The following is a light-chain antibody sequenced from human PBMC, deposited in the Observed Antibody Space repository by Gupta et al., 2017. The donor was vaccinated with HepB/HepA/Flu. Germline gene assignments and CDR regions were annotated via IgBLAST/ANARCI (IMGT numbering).Light chain of an antibody. CDR3: AAWDDSLSGL. J-gene: IGLJ2*01. CDR2: KNN. CDR1: SSNIGSNY. V-gene: IGLV1-47*01. Sequence: QSVLTQPPSASGTPGQRVTISCSGSSSNIGSNYVYWFQQLPGTAPKLLIHKNNQRPSGVPERFSGSKSGTSASLAISGLRSEDEADYYCAAWDDSLSGLFGGGTKLTVL.